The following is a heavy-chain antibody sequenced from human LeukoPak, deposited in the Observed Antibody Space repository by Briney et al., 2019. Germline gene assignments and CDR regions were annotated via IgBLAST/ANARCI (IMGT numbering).Heavy chain of an antibody. V-gene: IGHV4-59*01. D-gene: IGHD3-3*01. J-gene: IGHJ4*02. CDR1: GGSISSYY. Sequence: SETLSLTCTVSGGSISSYYWSWIRQPPGKGLEWIGYIYYSGSTNYNPSLKSRVTISVDTSKNQFSLKLSSVTSADTAVYYCARARYYDFWSGYLNNYFDYWGQGNLVTVSS. CDR3: ARARYYDFWSGYLNNYFDY. CDR2: IYYSGST.